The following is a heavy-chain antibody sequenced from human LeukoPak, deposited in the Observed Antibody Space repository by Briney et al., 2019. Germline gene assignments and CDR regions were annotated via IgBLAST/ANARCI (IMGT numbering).Heavy chain of an antibody. CDR3: ARARGNTDFDY. D-gene: IGHD2-2*02. CDR2: ISPSGGGT. CDR1: GFTFTTYY. J-gene: IGHJ4*02. V-gene: IGHV1-46*01. Sequence: GASVKVSCKASGFTFTTYYMHWVRQAPGRGLEWMGIISPSGGGTSYAQKYQGRVTMTSDTSTSTVYMELSSLRSEDTAVYYCARARGNTDFDYWGQGTLVTVSS.